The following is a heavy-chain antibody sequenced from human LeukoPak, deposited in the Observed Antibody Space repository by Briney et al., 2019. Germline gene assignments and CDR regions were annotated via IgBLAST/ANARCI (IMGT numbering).Heavy chain of an antibody. J-gene: IGHJ1*01. D-gene: IGHD5-24*01. Sequence: SETLSLTCAVYGGSFSGYYWSWIRQPPGKGLEWIGEINHSGSTNYNPSLKSRVTISVDTSKNQFSLKLSSVTAADTAVYYCARGWLHYSEYFQHWGQGTLVTVSP. CDR3: ARGWLHYSEYFQH. CDR2: INHSGST. V-gene: IGHV4-34*01. CDR1: GGSFSGYY.